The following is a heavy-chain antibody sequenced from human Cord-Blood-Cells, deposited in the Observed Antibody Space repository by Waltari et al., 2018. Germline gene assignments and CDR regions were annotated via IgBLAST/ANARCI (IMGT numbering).Heavy chain of an antibody. J-gene: IGHJ4*02. CDR1: GYIFTGYY. Sequence: QVQLVQSGAAVKKPGASVKVSCQASGYIFTGYYMHWGRQAPGQGLAWMGRINPNSGGTNYAQKFQGRVTMTRDTSISTAYMELSRLRSDDTAVYYCAMLAARDDYWGQGTLVTVSS. D-gene: IGHD6-6*01. CDR2: INPNSGGT. CDR3: AMLAARDDY. V-gene: IGHV1-2*02.